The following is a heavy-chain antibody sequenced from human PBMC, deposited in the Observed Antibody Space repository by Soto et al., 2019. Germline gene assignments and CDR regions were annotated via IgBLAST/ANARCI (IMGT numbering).Heavy chain of an antibody. CDR1: GGSVSSGSYY. J-gene: IGHJ5*02. Sequence: QVQLQESGPGLVKPSETLSLTCTVSGGSVSSGSYYWSWIRQPPGKGLEWIGYIYYSGSTNYNPSLKRRVPISVDTAKNQFSLKLSSVTAADTAVYYCARDAEGISTSPYWFDPWGQGTLVTVSS. V-gene: IGHV4-61*01. CDR3: ARDAEGISTSPYWFDP. CDR2: IYYSGST. D-gene: IGHD2-2*01.